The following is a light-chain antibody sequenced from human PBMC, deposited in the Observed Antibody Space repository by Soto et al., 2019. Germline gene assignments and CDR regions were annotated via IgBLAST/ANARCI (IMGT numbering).Light chain of an antibody. J-gene: IGKJ1*01. V-gene: IGKV3-20*01. CDR2: GAS. CDR1: QSVGSD. CDR3: QQYGSSSWT. Sequence: EIVLTQSPGTLSLSPGERATLSCRASQSVGSDLAWYQQKPGQAPRLVIYGASSRATGIPDRFSGSGSGTDFTLTISRLEPEDFAVYYCQQYGSSSWTFGQGTKVDIK.